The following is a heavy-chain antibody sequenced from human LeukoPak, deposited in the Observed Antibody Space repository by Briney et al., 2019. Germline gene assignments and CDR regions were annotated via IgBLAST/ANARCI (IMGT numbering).Heavy chain of an antibody. Sequence: SETLSLTCTVSGGSISSGSYYWSWIRQPAGKGLEWIGRIYASGSTNYNPSLKSRATISIDTSKNQFSLKLSSVTAAGTAVYYYAREIFGVVSPFDYWGQGTLVTVSS. CDR3: AREIFGVVSPFDY. V-gene: IGHV4-61*02. D-gene: IGHD3-3*01. J-gene: IGHJ4*02. CDR2: IYASGST. CDR1: GGSISSGSYY.